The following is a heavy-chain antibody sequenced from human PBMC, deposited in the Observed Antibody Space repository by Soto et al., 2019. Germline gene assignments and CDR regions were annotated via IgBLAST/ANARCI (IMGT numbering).Heavy chain of an antibody. CDR1: GFTFSTHG. CDR2: ISHDGSKK. J-gene: IGHJ5*02. D-gene: IGHD3-3*01. CDR3: AKDKGPYYDFWSGQRWFDP. Sequence: GGSLRLSCAASGFTFSTHGMHWVRQAPGKGPDWVAVISHDGSKKYYVESVEGRFSISRDNSKSIVHLQMNNVRTEDTAVYYCAKDKGPYYDFWSGQRWFDPWGQGPLVTFSS. V-gene: IGHV3-30*18.